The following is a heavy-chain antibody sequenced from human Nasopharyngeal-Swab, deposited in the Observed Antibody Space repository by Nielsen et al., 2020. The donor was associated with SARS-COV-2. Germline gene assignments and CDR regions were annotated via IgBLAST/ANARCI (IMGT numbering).Heavy chain of an antibody. D-gene: IGHD1-14*01. CDR3: GRAGSYRIDY. CDR2: INSDGRTK. V-gene: IGHV3-74*01. J-gene: IGHJ4*02. CDR1: GFTFSSYW. Sequence: GESLKISCVASGFTFSSYWMQWVRQPPGKGPEWVARINSDGRTKDHADSLQGRFTIARDNAKNEVYLQLNGLRDEDTAVYYCGRAGSYRIDYWGQGTLVTVSS.